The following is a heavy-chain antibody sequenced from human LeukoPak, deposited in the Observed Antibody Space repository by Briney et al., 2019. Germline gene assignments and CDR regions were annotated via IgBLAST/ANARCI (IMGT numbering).Heavy chain of an antibody. V-gene: IGHV3-21*01. CDR3: ARDGALYSSSSNFDY. D-gene: IGHD6-6*01. CDR2: ISSSSSYI. Sequence: PGGSLRLSCAASGFTFSSYSMNWVRQAPGKGLEWVSSISSSSSYIYYADSVKGRFTISRDNAKNSLYLQMNSLRAEDTAVYYCARDGALYSSSSNFDYWGQGTLVTVSS. J-gene: IGHJ4*02. CDR1: GFTFSSYS.